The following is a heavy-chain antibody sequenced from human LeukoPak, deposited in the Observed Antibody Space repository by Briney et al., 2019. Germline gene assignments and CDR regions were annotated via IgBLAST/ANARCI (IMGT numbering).Heavy chain of an antibody. CDR2: IDWDGDK. V-gene: IGHV2-70*01. CDR3: ARTTYYSESGGYTPGYFDF. CDR1: GFSLTTTGMC. J-gene: IGHJ4*02. Sequence: SGPALLKPNPTLTLTFAFSGFSLTTTGMCVSWIRQPPGKALEWLAPIDWDGDKYYSTSLKTNLTISKDTSKNQVVLIMTNVDPVDTATYYCARTTYYSESGGYTPGYFDFWGQGTRVTVSS. D-gene: IGHD3-22*01.